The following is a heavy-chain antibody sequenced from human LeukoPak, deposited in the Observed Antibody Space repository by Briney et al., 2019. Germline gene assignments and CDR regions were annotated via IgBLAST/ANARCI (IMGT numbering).Heavy chain of an antibody. V-gene: IGHV3-74*01. D-gene: IGHD2-2*01. Sequence: PGGSLRLSCAASGFTFSRYWIHGVRQVPGKGLVWVSRIKDGGTTTDYADSVKGRFTISRDDAKNTLYLQMNSLRAEDTAMYYCNTIRPGYWRQGTLVTVSP. J-gene: IGHJ4*02. CDR3: NTIRPGY. CDR1: GFTFSRYW. CDR2: IKDGGTTT.